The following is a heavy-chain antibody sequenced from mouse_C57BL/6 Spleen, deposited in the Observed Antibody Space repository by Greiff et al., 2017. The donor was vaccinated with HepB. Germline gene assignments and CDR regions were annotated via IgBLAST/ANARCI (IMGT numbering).Heavy chain of an antibody. CDR1: GFTFSDYY. CDR2: ISNGGGST. J-gene: IGHJ1*03. CDR3: ARLGHCYFDV. V-gene: IGHV5-12*01. Sequence: EVQLVESGGGLVQPGGSLKLSCAASGFTFSDYYMYWVRQTPEKRLEWVAYISNGGGSTYYPDTVKGRFTISRDNAKNTLYLQMSRLKSEDTAMYYCARLGHCYFDVWGTGTTVTVSS.